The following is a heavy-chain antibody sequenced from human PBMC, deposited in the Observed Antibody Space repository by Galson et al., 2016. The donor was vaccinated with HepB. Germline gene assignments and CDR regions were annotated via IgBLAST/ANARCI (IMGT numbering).Heavy chain of an antibody. CDR1: GFTFSRFW. CDR3: ARYGDEAGWNFHQ. J-gene: IGHJ1*01. D-gene: IGHD6-19*01. V-gene: IGHV3-7*03. CDR2: IKEDGSKA. Sequence: SLRLSCAASGFTFSRFWMNWVRQAPGKGLEWVASIKEDGSKAFYADSVKGRFTISRGNVENSLSLQMNSLRAEDTAVFYCARYGDEAGWNFHQWGQGTLVTVSS.